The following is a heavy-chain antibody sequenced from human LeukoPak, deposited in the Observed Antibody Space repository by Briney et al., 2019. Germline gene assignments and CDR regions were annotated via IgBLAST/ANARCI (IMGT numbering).Heavy chain of an antibody. CDR3: APIYCSSTSCPPGWFAP. CDR2: IYYSGST. V-gene: IGHV4-31*03. Sequence: PSETLSLTCTVSGGSISSSSYYWGWIRQPPGKGLEWIGYIYYSGSTYYNPSLKSRVTISVDTSKNQFSLKLSSVTAADTAAYYCAPIYCSSTSCPPGWFAPWGQGTLATVPS. CDR1: GGSISSSSYY. D-gene: IGHD2-2*01. J-gene: IGHJ5*02.